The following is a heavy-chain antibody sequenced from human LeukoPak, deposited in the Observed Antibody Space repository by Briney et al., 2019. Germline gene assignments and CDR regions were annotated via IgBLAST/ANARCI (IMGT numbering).Heavy chain of an antibody. D-gene: IGHD6-6*01. Sequence: GGSLRLSCAASGFTFSTYAMSWVRQAPGKGLEWVSSISGSGPGTYYADSVKGRFTISRDNSMNTLYLQMNSLRAEDTAVYYCARGGRRPFDYWGQGTLVTVSS. J-gene: IGHJ4*02. CDR2: ISGSGPGT. V-gene: IGHV3-23*01. CDR3: ARGGRRPFDY. CDR1: GFTFSTYA.